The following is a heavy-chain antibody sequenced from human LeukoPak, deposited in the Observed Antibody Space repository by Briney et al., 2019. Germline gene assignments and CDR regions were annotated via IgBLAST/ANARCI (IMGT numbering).Heavy chain of an antibody. J-gene: IGHJ4*02. CDR2: ISYGGSNK. CDR3: AKSREMATIDDYFDY. D-gene: IGHD5-24*01. Sequence: GRSLRLSCAASGFTFSNYGMHWIRQAPGKGLEWVAVISYGGSNKNYADSVKGRFTISRGNSKNTLYLQMNSLRVEDTAVYYCAKSREMATIDDYFDYWGQGTLVTVSS. CDR1: GFTFSNYG. V-gene: IGHV3-30*18.